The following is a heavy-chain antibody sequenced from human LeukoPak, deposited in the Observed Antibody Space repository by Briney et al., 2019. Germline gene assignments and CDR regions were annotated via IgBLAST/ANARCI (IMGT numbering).Heavy chain of an antibody. D-gene: IGHD2-2*01. CDR2: IYPGDSDT. CDR1: GYPFTSNW. CDR3: ARHREYCSSTSCYEDGMDV. V-gene: IGHV5-51*01. Sequence: GESLKISCQGSGYPFTSNWIGWVRQIPGKGLDWMGIIYPGDSDTRYSPSFQGQVTISADKSISTAYLQWSSLKASDTAMYYCARHREYCSSTSCYEDGMDVWGQGTTVTVSS. J-gene: IGHJ6*02.